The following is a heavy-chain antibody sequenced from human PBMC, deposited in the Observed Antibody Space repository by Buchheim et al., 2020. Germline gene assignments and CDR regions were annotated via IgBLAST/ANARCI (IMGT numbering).Heavy chain of an antibody. D-gene: IGHD6-13*01. J-gene: IGHJ4*02. CDR3: AKNRMVYSSSWYEGGPYYFDY. CDR2: ISYDGSNK. V-gene: IGHV3-30*18. CDR1: GFTFSSYG. Sequence: QVQLVESGGGVVQPGRSLRFSCAASGFTFSSYGMHWVRQAPGRGLEWVAVISYDGSNKYYADSVKGRFTISRDNSKNTLYLQMNSLRAEDTAVYYCAKNRMVYSSSWYEGGPYYFDYWGQGTL.